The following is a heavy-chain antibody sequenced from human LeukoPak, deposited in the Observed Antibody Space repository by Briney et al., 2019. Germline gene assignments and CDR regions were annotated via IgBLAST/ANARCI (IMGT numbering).Heavy chain of an antibody. CDR3: ARVKYGDARYGFPAPFDY. D-gene: IGHD4-17*01. Sequence: GGSLRLSCAASGFTFSNAWMSWVRQAPGKGLEWVSVIYSGGSTYYADSVKGRFTISRDNSKNTLYLQMNSLRAEDTAVYYCARVKYGDARYGFPAPFDYWGQGTLVTVSS. CDR1: GFTFSNAW. J-gene: IGHJ4*02. V-gene: IGHV3-53*01. CDR2: IYSGGST.